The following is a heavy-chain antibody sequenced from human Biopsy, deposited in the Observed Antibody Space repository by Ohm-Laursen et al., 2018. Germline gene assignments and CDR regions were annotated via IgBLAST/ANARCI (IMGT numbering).Heavy chain of an antibody. D-gene: IGHD3-3*01. V-gene: IGHV1-46*01. Sequence: ASVKVSCKASGDTFTNHYIHWVRQAPGQGLEWMGIINPVGGSTNYAQKFQGRVTLTTDTSTSTVHMELRSLRSDDTAVYYCARLLQTDGDGFWSGYYDYWGQGTLVTVSS. CDR3: ARLLQTDGDGFWSGYYDY. J-gene: IGHJ4*02. CDR1: GDTFTNHY. CDR2: INPVGGST.